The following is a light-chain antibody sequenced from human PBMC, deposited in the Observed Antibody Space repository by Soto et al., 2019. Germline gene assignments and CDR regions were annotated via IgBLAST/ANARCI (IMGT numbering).Light chain of an antibody. J-gene: IGLJ2*01. V-gene: IGLV2-14*01. CDR3: SSYTSSSTLEV. CDR1: SSDVGGYNY. Sequence: QSALTQPASVSGSPGQSITISCTGTSSDVGGYNYVSWYQQHPGKAPKLMIYDVSNRPSGVSNRFSGSKSGNTASLTISGLQGEDEADYYCSSYTSSSTLEVFGGGTKLTVL. CDR2: DVS.